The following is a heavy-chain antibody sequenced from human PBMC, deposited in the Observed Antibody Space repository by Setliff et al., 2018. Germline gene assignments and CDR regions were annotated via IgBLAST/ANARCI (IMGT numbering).Heavy chain of an antibody. CDR1: GFSFSRYE. J-gene: IGHJ6*02. CDR2: THIDGITV. Sequence: GSLRLSCAASGFSFSRYEMIWVRQAPGKGLEWVSKTHIDGITVYSDSVKGRSIIYRDNARSSLHLQMNSLRAEDTAIYFCARRLPYYGMDVWGQGTTVTVSS. CDR3: ARRLPYYGMDV. V-gene: IGHV3-48*03. D-gene: IGHD2-15*01.